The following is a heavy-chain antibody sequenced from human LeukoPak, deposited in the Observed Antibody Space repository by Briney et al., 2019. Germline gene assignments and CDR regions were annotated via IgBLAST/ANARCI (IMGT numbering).Heavy chain of an antibody. Sequence: GGSLRLSCAVSGFRVRDYYMSWVRQAPGKGLEWVGLIRDSGEAFYADFARSRFAISRDESENTLYLQMNSLRVEDTAVYFCARDRAANQDWVEFDPWGQGTPVIASS. CDR2: IRDSGEA. CDR3: ARDRAANQDWVEFDP. CDR1: GFRVRDYY. D-gene: IGHD3/OR15-3a*01. J-gene: IGHJ5*02. V-gene: IGHV3-66*03.